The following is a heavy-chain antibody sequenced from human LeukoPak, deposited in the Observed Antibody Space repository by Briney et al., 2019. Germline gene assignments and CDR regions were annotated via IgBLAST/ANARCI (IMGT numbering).Heavy chain of an antibody. J-gene: IGHJ4*02. CDR1: GFTFSSYG. CDR2: IRYDGSNK. D-gene: IGHD3-10*01. CDR3: AKPMVRGVITTYYFDY. Sequence: GGSLRLSCAASGFTFSSYGMHWVRQAPGKGLEWVAFIRYDGSNKYYADSVKGRLTISRDNSKNTLYLQMNSLRAEDTAVYYCAKPMVRGVITTYYFDYWGQGTLVTVSS. V-gene: IGHV3-30*02.